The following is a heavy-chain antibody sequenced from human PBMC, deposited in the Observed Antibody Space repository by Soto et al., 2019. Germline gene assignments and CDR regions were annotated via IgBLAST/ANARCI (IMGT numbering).Heavy chain of an antibody. CDR3: ARYSHYGDPPILKFDP. V-gene: IGHV1-69*02. CDR2: IIPILGIA. Sequence: QVQLVQSGAAVKKPGSSVKVSCKASGGTFSSYTISWVRQAPGQGLEWMGRIIPILGIANYAQKFQGRVTITADKSTSTAYMELSSLRSEDTVVYYCARYSHYGDPPILKFDPWGQGTLVTVSS. J-gene: IGHJ5*02. CDR1: GGTFSSYT. D-gene: IGHD4-17*01.